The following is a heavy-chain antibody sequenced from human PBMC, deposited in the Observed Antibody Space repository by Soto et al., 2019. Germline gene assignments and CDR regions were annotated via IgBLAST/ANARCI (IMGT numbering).Heavy chain of an antibody. D-gene: IGHD6-19*01. Sequence: QVQLVQSGAEVKKPGASVKVSCKASGYTFSSYDINCVRQATGQGLEWMGWLNPNSGDTGYAQNFQGRVTLTRNTSINTAYIELSSLTSDDTAVYYCATSGGGWYLYWGQGTLVTVSS. J-gene: IGHJ4*02. CDR2: LNPNSGDT. CDR3: ATSGGGWYLY. V-gene: IGHV1-8*01. CDR1: GYTFSSYD.